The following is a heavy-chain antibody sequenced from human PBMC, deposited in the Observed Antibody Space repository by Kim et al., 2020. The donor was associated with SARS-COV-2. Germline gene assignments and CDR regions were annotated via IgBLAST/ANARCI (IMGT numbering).Heavy chain of an antibody. CDR1: TDSISRYY. CDR3: ARMVPLGLGDYAPGYFD. CDR2: LFYGRTP. V-gene: IGHV4-59*01. J-gene: IGHJ4*03. Sequence: SETLSLTCSVSTDSISRYYWGWLRQPPGKGLEWIGFLFYGRTPNSNPSLRSRVTISADTSKDQFSLSLDSVTAADTAVYYFARMVPLGLGDYAPGYFD. D-gene: IGHD4-17*01.